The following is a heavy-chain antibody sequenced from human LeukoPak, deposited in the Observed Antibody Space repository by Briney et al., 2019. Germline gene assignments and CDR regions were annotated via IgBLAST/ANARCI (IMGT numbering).Heavy chain of an antibody. CDR3: AKVFSTASYYYYYMDV. Sequence: GGSLRLSCAASGFTFSSYGMHWVRQALGKGLEWVAFIRYDGSNKYYADSVKGRFTISRDNSKNTLYLQMNSLRAEDTAVYYCAKVFSTASYYYYYMDVWGEGTTVTVSS. CDR1: GFTFSSYG. CDR2: IRYDGSNK. V-gene: IGHV3-30*02. J-gene: IGHJ6*03. D-gene: IGHD4-11*01.